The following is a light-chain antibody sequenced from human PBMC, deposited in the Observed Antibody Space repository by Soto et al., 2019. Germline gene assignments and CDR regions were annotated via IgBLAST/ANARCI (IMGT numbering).Light chain of an antibody. V-gene: IGKV1-5*01. Sequence: DIQMTQSPSTLPASVGGRVTITCRASQSVGTWVAWYQQKPGKAPKLLIYGASNLESGVPSRFSGSGSGTEFTLTITTLQPDDFAAYFCQLYNRNAWSFGPGSKGDI. CDR2: GAS. J-gene: IGKJ1*01. CDR1: QSVGTW. CDR3: QLYNRNAWS.